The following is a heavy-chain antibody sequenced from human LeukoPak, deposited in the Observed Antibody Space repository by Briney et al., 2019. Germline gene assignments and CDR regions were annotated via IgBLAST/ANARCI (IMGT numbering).Heavy chain of an antibody. CDR2: INHSGST. D-gene: IGHD3-9*01. V-gene: IGHV4-34*01. J-gene: IGHJ4*02. Sequence: SETLSLTCAVYGGSFSGYYWSWIRRPPEKGLEWIGEINHSGSTNYNPSLKSRVTISVDTSKNQFSLKLSSVTAADTAVYYCARLNYDILTGYNDYWGQGTLVTVSS. CDR1: GGSFSGYY. CDR3: ARLNYDILTGYNDY.